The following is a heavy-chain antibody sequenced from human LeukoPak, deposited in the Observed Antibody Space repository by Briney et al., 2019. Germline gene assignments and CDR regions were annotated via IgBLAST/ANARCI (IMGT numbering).Heavy chain of an antibody. Sequence: ASVKVSCKASGGTFSNYAISWVRQAPGQGLEWMGGIIPIFGTANYAQKFQGRVTITADESTSTAYMELSSLRSEDTAVHYCAREETSIPGWFDPWGQGTLATVSS. D-gene: IGHD5-24*01. CDR1: GGTFSNYA. J-gene: IGHJ5*02. CDR2: IIPIFGTA. CDR3: AREETSIPGWFDP. V-gene: IGHV1-69*13.